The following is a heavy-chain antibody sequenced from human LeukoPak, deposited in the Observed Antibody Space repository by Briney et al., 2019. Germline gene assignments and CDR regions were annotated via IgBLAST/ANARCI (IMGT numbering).Heavy chain of an antibody. CDR2: IYYSGST. J-gene: IGHJ4*02. CDR1: GGSFSGYY. V-gene: IGHV4-31*11. CDR3: ARSSRPAIVATIRGGVYFDY. D-gene: IGHD5-12*01. Sequence: SETLSLTCAVYGGSFSGYYWSWIRQHPGKGLEWIGYIYYSGSTYYNPSLKSRVTISVDTSKNQFSLKLSSVTAADTAVYYCARSSRPAIVATIRGGVYFDYWGQGTLVTVSS.